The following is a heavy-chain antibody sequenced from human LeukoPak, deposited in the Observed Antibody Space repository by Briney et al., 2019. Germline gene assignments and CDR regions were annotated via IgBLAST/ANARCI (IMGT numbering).Heavy chain of an antibody. V-gene: IGHV1-18*04. CDR2: ISAYNGNT. D-gene: IGHD3-10*01. Sequence: GASVKVSCKASGYTFISYGISWVRQAPGQGLEWMGWISAYNGNTNYAQKLQGRVTMTTDTSTSTAYMELRSLRSDDTAVYYCARQGRGVTTYYFDYWGQGTLVTVSS. CDR3: ARQGRGVTTYYFDY. CDR1: GYTFISYG. J-gene: IGHJ4*02.